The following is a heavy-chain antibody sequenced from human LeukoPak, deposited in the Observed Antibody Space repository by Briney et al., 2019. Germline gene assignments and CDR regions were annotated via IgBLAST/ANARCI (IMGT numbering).Heavy chain of an antibody. CDR1: GGSFSGYY. CDR3: ARYCSGGSCYYYYYGMDV. J-gene: IGHJ6*02. V-gene: IGHV4-34*01. Sequence: NPSETLSLTCAVYGGSFSGYYWSWIRQPPGKGLEWIGEINHSGSTNYNPSLKSRVTISVDTSKNQFSLKLSSVTAADTAVYYCARYCSGGSCYYYYYGMDVWGQGTTVTVSS. D-gene: IGHD2-15*01. CDR2: INHSGST.